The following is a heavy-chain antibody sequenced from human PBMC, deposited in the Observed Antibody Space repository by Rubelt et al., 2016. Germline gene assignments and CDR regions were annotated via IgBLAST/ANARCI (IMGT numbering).Heavy chain of an antibody. V-gene: IGHV1-18*01. CDR1: GYTFTTYG. J-gene: IGHJ4*02. CDR2: ITPYNSNT. D-gene: IGHD1-14*01. Sequence: QVQLVQSAAEVKKPGASVKVSCQASGYTFTTYGINWVRQAPGQGLEWMGWITPYNSNTNHAQNLQGRVPLTTDTSTNTAYMELRSLRFDDTAIYYCARGGILNDIEYWGQGTLVTVSS. CDR3: ARGGILNDIEY.